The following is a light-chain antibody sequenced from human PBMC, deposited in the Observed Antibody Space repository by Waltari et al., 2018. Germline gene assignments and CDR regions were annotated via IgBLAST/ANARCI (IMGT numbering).Light chain of an antibody. Sequence: TQSPGTLSLSPGERATLSCRASQSISKYLAWYQQKPGQAPRLLIYHASSRAAGIPDRFSGSGSGTDFSLSNSRLEPEDFAVYYCQHYESLPVTFGQGTKVEIK. CDR3: QHYESLPVT. CDR1: QSISKY. V-gene: IGKV3-20*01. J-gene: IGKJ1*01. CDR2: HAS.